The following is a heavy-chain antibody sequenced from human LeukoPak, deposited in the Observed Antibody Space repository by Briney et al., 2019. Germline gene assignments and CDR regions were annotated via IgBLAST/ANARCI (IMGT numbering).Heavy chain of an antibody. CDR1: GFTVSSNY. CDR3: AKAVNFDWLPNDY. V-gene: IGHV3-23*01. D-gene: IGHD3-9*01. Sequence: GGSLRLSCAASGFTVSSNYMSWVRQAPGKGLEWVSAISGSGGSTYCADSVKGRFTISRDNSKNTLYLQMNSLRAEDTAVYYCAKAVNFDWLPNDYWGQGTLVTVSS. J-gene: IGHJ4*02. CDR2: ISGSGGST.